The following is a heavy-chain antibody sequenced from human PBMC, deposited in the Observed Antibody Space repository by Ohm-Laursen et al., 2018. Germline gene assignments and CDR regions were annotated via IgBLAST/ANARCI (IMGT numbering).Heavy chain of an antibody. J-gene: IGHJ4*02. CDR3: VRDRRGGSIELRA. CDR2: ISYDGSNK. CDR1: GFTFSSYG. D-gene: IGHD6-6*01. Sequence: SLRLSCTASGFTFSSYGMHWVRQAPGKGLEWVAVISYDGSNKYYADSVKGRFTISRDNSKNTVYLQMNSLRAEDTAVYYCVRDRRGGSIELRAGGQGALVTVSS. V-gene: IGHV3-30*03.